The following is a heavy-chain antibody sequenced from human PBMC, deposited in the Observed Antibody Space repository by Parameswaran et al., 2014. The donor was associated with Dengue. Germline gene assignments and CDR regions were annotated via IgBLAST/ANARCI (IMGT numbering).Heavy chain of an antibody. Sequence: RWIRQPPGKGLEWVSVIYSGGSTYYADSVKGQFTISRDNSKNTLYLQMNSLRAEDTAVYYCAREAASYGMDVWGQGTTVTVSS. J-gene: IGHJ6*02. V-gene: IGHV3-53*01. CDR2: IYSGGST. CDR3: AREAASYGMDV.